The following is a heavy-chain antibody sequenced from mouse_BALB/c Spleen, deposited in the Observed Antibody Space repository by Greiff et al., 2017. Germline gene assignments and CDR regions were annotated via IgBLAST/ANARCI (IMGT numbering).Heavy chain of an antibody. Sequence: EVHLVESGGGLVKPGGSLKLSCAASGFTFSDYYMYWVRQTPEKRLEWVATISDGGSYTYYPDSVKGRFTISRDNAKNNLYLQMSSLKSEDTAMYYCAREGVLRAMDYWGQGTSVTVSS. CDR3: AREGVLRAMDY. CDR2: ISDGGSYT. CDR1: GFTFSDYY. V-gene: IGHV5-4*02. J-gene: IGHJ4*01.